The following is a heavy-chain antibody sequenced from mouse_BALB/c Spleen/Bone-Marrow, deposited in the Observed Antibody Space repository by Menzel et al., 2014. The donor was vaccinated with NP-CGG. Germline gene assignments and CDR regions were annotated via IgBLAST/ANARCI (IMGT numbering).Heavy chain of an antibody. CDR1: GFYIKDTY. V-gene: IGHV14-3*02. CDR2: IDPANGNT. D-gene: IGHD4-1*01. CDR3: ARWEYYAMDY. Sequence: VQLQQPGAELVKPGASVKLSCTASGFYIKDTYMHWVKQRPEQGLEWIGRIDPANGNTNYDPKFQGEATIAADTSSNTAYLQLSSLTSEDTAVYYCARWEYYAMDYWGQGTSVTVSS. J-gene: IGHJ4*01.